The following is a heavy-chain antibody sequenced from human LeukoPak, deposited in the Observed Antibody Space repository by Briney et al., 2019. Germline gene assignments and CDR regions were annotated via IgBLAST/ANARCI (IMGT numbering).Heavy chain of an antibody. CDR3: ARSFGDPGGSYYYMDV. D-gene: IGHD3-10*01. CDR1: GGTFSSYA. J-gene: IGHJ6*03. Sequence: SVKVPCKASGGTFSSYAISWVRQAPGQGLEWMGGIIPIFGTANYAQKFQCRVTITTDESTSTAYMELSSLRSEDTAVYYCARSFGDPGGSYYYMDVWGKGTTVTVSS. CDR2: IIPIFGTA. V-gene: IGHV1-69*05.